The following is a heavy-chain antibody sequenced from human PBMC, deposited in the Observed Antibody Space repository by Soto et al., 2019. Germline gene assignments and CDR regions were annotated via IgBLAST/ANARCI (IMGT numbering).Heavy chain of an antibody. D-gene: IGHD5-18*01. CDR2: IGGNGGST. J-gene: IGHJ4*02. CDR3: AREGGAYSYGYPRFDS. V-gene: IGHV3-23*01. CDR1: GFTFANYA. Sequence: GGSLRLSCAVSGFTFANYAINWVRQAPGKGLQWLSVIGGNGGSTYHADSVKDRFTISRDNSRNAVYLQMNTLTADDTAVYYCAREGGAYSYGYPRFDSWGQGTLVTVSS.